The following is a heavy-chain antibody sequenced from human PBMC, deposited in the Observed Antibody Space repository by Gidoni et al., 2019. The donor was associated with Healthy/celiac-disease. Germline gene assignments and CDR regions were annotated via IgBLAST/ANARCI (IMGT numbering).Heavy chain of an antibody. CDR3: AKSKDIVVVVAATVFDY. Sequence: EVQLLDAGGGLVQPGGSLRRSCAASGFTFSSSAMSWVRQAPGKGLEWVSAISGSGGSTYYADSVKGRFTISRDNSKNKLYLQMNSLRAEDTAVYYCAKSKDIVVVVAATVFDYWGQGTLVTVSS. D-gene: IGHD2-15*01. CDR2: ISGSGGST. CDR1: GFTFSSSA. J-gene: IGHJ4*02. V-gene: IGHV3-23*01.